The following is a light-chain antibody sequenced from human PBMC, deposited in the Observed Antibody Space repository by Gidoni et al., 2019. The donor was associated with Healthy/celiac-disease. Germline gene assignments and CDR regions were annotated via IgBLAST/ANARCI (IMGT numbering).Light chain of an antibody. CDR2: YVS. CDR3: QVWDSSSDHPGNYV. V-gene: IGLV3-21*04. CDR1: NIGSKS. J-gene: IGLJ1*01. Sequence: SYVLTQPPSVSVAPGKTARITCGGNNIGSKSVHWYQQKPGQAPVLVIYYVSDRPSGIPERFSGSNSGNTATLTISRVEAGDEADYYCQVWDSSSDHPGNYVFGTGTKVTVL.